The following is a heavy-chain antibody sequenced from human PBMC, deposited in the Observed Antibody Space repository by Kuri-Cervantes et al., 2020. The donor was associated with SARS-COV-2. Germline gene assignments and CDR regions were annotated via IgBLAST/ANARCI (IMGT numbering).Heavy chain of an antibody. CDR2: IYYSGST. CDR3: ARVFNGYSYGYDYYYYGMDV. CDR1: GGSISSGGYY. Sequence: SETLSLTCTVSGGSISSGGYYWSWIRQHPGKGLEWIGYIYYSGSTYYNPSLKSRVTISVDTSKNQFSPKLSSVTAADTAVYYCARVFNGYSYGYDYYYYGMDVWGQGTTVTVSS. J-gene: IGHJ6*02. D-gene: IGHD5-18*01. V-gene: IGHV4-31*03.